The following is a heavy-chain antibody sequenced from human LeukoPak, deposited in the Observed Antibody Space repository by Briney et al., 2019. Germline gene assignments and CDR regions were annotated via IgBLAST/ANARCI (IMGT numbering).Heavy chain of an antibody. D-gene: IGHD6-19*01. CDR2: IYYSGST. J-gene: IGHJ4*02. Sequence: PSETLSLTCTVSGGSISSSSYYWGWIRQPPGKGLEWVGSIYYSGSTYYNPSLKSRVTISVDTSKNQFSLKLSSVTAADTAVYYCARRGGSGWTEGYFDYWGQGTLVTVSS. CDR3: ARRGGSGWTEGYFDY. V-gene: IGHV4-39*01. CDR1: GGSISSSSYY.